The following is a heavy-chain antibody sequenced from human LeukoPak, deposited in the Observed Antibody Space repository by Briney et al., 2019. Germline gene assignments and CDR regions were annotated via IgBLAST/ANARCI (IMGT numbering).Heavy chain of an antibody. CDR3: ARDGGYCGTTSCYAFY. CDR2: INPRGGST. Sequence: ASVKVSCKASGYTFTNYYMHWVRQAPGQGLEWMGIINPRGGSTTYAQKFQGRVTMTRDTSTSTVYMELSNLRSEDTAVYYCARDGGYCGTTSCYAFYWGHGTLVTVSS. CDR1: GYTFTNYY. D-gene: IGHD2-2*01. V-gene: IGHV1-46*01. J-gene: IGHJ4*01.